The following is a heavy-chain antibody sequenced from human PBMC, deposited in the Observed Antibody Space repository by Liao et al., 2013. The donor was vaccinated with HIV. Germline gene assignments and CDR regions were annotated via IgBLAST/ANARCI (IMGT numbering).Heavy chain of an antibody. D-gene: IGHD3-10*01. CDR3: VRVVRPYYYNDY. CDR1: GDSINSGSFY. V-gene: IGHV4-39*07. CDR2: IYYSGSSSYSGST. J-gene: IGHJ4*02. Sequence: QLQESGPGLVKPSQTLSLTCTVSGDSINSGSFYWGWIRQPPGKGLEWIGSIYYSGSSSYSGSTYYNSSFRSRVSISVDTSKNHFSLKLNSVTAADTAVYYCVRVVRPYYYNDYWGQGTLVTVSS.